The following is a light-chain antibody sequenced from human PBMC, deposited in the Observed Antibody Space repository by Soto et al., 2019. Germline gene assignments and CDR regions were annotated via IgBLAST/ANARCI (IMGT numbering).Light chain of an antibody. CDR3: QQYGGSPPFS. CDR2: GAS. Sequence: EFVLTQSPGTLSLSPGERATLSCRASQSVSSSYLAWYQQKPGQAPRLLIYGASNRASGIPDRFSGGASGTGGTNTISRLEPEDFAVYVWQQYGGSPPFSFGQGTKVEIK. J-gene: IGKJ2*01. V-gene: IGKV3-20*01. CDR1: QSVSSSY.